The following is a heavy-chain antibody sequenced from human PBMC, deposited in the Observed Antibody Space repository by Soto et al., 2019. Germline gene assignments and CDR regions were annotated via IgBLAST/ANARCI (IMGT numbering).Heavy chain of an antibody. CDR2: IKSNGGDP. D-gene: IGHD5-18*01. J-gene: IGHJ4*02. Sequence: ASVKVSCKASGFIFTGYYVHWVRQAPEQGLEWMGWIKSNGGDPKYAQKFQDRVTMTRDTSMNTVYMELSRLRSDDSAVYYCARAPSIRGYSYGSRDYWGQGTLVTVSS. V-gene: IGHV1-2*02. CDR3: ARAPSIRGYSYGSRDY. CDR1: GFIFTGYY.